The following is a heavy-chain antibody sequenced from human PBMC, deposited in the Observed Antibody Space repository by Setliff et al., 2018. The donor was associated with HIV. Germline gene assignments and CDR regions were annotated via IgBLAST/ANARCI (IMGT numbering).Heavy chain of an antibody. CDR1: GYRFINHA. CDR2: INVGSGKT. D-gene: IGHD3-3*01. V-gene: IGHV1-3*01. CDR3: ARDRDNFWSGPFDY. Sequence: ASVKVSCKASGYRFINHAMHWVRQAPGQRLEWMGWINVGSGKTQYSQRFQDRVTFTRDTSARTAYMELRSLRSEDSAVYYCARDRDNFWSGPFDYWGQGTLVTVS. J-gene: IGHJ4*02.